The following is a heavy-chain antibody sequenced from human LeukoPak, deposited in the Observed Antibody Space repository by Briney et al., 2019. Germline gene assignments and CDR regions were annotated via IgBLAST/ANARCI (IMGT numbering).Heavy chain of an antibody. V-gene: IGHV1-18*01. D-gene: IGHD4-11*01. CDR1: GYTFISYG. J-gene: IGHJ4*02. Sequence: ASVTVSCKASGYTFISYGIIWVRQAPGQGLEWMGWISTYNGNTNYAQKFRGRVTLTTDTSTSTAYMALRSLRSDDTAVYYCARADLTFYSDYVSPVDFWGQGPLVTVSS. CDR2: ISTYNGNT. CDR3: ARADLTFYSDYVSPVDF.